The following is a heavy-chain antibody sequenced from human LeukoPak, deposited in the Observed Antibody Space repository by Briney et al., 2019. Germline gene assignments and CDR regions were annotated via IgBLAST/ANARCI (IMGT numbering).Heavy chain of an antibody. D-gene: IGHD3-10*01. J-gene: IGHJ4*02. V-gene: IGHV3-23*01. CDR1: GFTFNNYA. CDR2: ISGSGSSS. CDR3: AKDFLYNVVDY. Sequence: PGGSLRLSCAASGFTFNNYAMTWVRQAPGMGLEWVSSISGSGSSSYYADSVKGRFTVSRDNSKNTLHLQMNSLRAEDTAVYYSAKDFLYNVVDYWGQGTLVAVSS.